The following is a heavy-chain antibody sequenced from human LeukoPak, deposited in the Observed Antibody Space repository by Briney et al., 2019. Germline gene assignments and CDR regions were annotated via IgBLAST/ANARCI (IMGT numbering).Heavy chain of an antibody. CDR1: GFAFSSYA. J-gene: IGHJ5*02. Sequence: GGSLRLSCAASGFAFSSYAMNWVRQAPGKGLEWVSSITSTSSYIYYADSVKGRFTISRDNAKNSLYLQMNSLRAEDTAVYYCARDDGGYCSSNSCYLGWFDPWGQGTLVTVSS. CDR3: ARDDGGYCSSNSCYLGWFDP. D-gene: IGHD2-2*03. V-gene: IGHV3-21*01. CDR2: ITSTSSYI.